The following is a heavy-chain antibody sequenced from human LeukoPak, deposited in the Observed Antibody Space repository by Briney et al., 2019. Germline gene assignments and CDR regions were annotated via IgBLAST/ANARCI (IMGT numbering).Heavy chain of an antibody. V-gene: IGHV3-43*02. CDR2: ITGDGGIT. CDR1: GFTFDDYA. D-gene: IGHD5-18*01. J-gene: IGHJ2*01. Sequence: GGSLRLSCAASGFTFDDYAMHWVRQAPGKGLEWVSLITGDGGITYYADSVKGRFTISRDNSKNSLYLQMNGPRTEDTALYYCAKVYSGDWYFALWGRGSLVTVSS. CDR3: AKVYSGDWYFAL.